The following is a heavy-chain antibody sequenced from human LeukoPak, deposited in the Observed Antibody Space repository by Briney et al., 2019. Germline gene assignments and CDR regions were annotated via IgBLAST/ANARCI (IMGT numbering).Heavy chain of an antibody. CDR3: ARDRGYTRTNTDGYPVFDL. Sequence: PGGSLRLSCAASGFTFDTYWMSWVRQAPGKGLEWVANIKKDGSEKYYVDSVKGRFTISRDNAKNSLYLQMDNLRVEDTAVYYCARDRGYTRTNTDGYPVFDLWGQGTLVTVSS. CDR2: IKKDGSEK. V-gene: IGHV3-7*01. D-gene: IGHD5-24*01. J-gene: IGHJ4*03. CDR1: GFTFDTYW.